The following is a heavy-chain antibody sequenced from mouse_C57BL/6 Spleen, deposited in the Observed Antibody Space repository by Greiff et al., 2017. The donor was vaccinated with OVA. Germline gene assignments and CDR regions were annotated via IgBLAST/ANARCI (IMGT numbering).Heavy chain of an antibody. CDR1: GYSITSGYD. CDR3: ARLGGSYAMDY. CDR2: ISYSGST. J-gene: IGHJ4*01. D-gene: IGHD3-1*01. V-gene: IGHV3-1*01. Sequence: EVQLVESGPGMVKPSQSLSLTCTVTGYSITSGYDWHWIRHFPGNKLEWMGYISYSGSTNYNPSLKSRISITHDTSKNHFFLKLNSVTTEDTATYYCARLGGSYAMDYWGQGTSVTVSS.